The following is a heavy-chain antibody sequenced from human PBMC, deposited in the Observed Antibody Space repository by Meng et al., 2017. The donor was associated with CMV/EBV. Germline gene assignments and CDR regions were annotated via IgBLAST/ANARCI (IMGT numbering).Heavy chain of an antibody. D-gene: IGHD4-23*01. CDR1: GCTFSGYC. V-gene: IGHV1-2*02. CDR3: ARARLTMVVTPY. CDR2: VNTNGSGT. J-gene: IGHJ4*02. Sequence: SCKASGCTFSGYCMHWVRQAPGQGLEWMGWVNTNGSGTSYAHEVKGRVTMTRDKSISTAYMEMSRLRADDTAVYYCARARLTMVVTPYWGQGTLVTVSS.